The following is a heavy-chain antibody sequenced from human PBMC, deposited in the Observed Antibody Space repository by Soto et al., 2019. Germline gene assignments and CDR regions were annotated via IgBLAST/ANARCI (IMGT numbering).Heavy chain of an antibody. Sequence: EVQLLESGGDLAQPGGSLRLSCAASGFTFSSYAMTWVRQAPGKGLEWVSTISSSGASTYYADSVEGRFTISRDNSTNTLYLQMNSLRAEDTAVYYCAKEWSDARTREKCGLVNYWGQGTLVTVSS. J-gene: IGHJ4*02. CDR1: GFTFSSYA. CDR3: AKEWSDARTREKCGLVNY. D-gene: IGHD2-8*01. V-gene: IGHV3-23*01. CDR2: ISSSGAST.